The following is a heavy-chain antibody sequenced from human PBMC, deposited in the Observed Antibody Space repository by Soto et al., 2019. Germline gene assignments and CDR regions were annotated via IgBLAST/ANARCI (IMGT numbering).Heavy chain of an antibody. J-gene: IGHJ4*02. Sequence: PGGSLRLSCAASGFTFSSYVMSWVRQAPGKGLEWVSGISGSGSSTYYADSVKGRFTVSRDNSKNTLYLQMNSLRAEDTAVYYCAKEMEQQLVFDYWGQGALVTVSS. D-gene: IGHD6-13*01. CDR2: ISGSGSST. CDR3: AKEMEQQLVFDY. CDR1: GFTFSSYV. V-gene: IGHV3-23*01.